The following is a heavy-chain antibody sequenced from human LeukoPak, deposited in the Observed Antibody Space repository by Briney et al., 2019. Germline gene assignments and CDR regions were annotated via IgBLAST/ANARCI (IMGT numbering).Heavy chain of an antibody. V-gene: IGHV3-73*01. CDR1: GFTFSGSP. Sequence: GGSLRLSCAASGFTFSGSPILWVRQASGKGLEWVGRIRGKADNYATAYAASVQGRCTISRDDSKSTAYLQLNSLKTEDTAVYYCTQSNYWGQGALVTVSS. CDR3: TQSNY. CDR2: IRGKADNYAT. J-gene: IGHJ4*02.